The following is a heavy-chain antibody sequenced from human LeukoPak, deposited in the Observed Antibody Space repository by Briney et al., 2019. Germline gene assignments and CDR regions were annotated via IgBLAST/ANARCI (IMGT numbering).Heavy chain of an antibody. CDR1: GFAFSGYG. V-gene: IGHV3-30*02. J-gene: IGHJ6*03. D-gene: IGHD3-22*01. CDR3: AKEGDYYDRSGYYSDNYYYYMEV. Sequence: GGSLRLPCAASGFAFSGYGIHWARQAPGKGLEWVTFIRYDGNTKYYADSVKGRFSISRDNSRNTVYLQMNRLSAEDTAVYYCAKEGDYYDRSGYYSDNYYYYMEVWGTGTTVTVSS. CDR2: IRYDGNTK.